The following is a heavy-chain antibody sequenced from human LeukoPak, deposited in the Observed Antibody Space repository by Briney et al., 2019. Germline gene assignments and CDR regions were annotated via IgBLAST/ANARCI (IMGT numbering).Heavy chain of an antibody. CDR2: INPNSGGT. Sequence: ASVKVSCKASGYSFTGYYMDWVRQAPGQGLEWTGWINPNSGGTNYAQKFQGRVTMTRDTSISTAYMELSRLRSDDTAVYYCARAPSSSDIVVVPAASVWFDPWGQGTLVTVSS. J-gene: IGHJ5*02. V-gene: IGHV1-2*02. D-gene: IGHD2-2*01. CDR1: GYSFTGYY. CDR3: ARAPSSSDIVVVPAASVWFDP.